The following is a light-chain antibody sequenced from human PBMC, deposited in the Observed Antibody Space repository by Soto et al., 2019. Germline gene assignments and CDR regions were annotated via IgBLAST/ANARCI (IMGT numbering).Light chain of an antibody. Sequence: QSAPTQPPSASGSPGQSATISCTGTSSDVGGYNYVSWYQQYPGKAPKLMIYEVSKRPSGVPDRFSGSKSGNTASLTVSGLQPEDEADYYCSSYAGSSTWVLGGGTKVTVL. CDR2: EVS. J-gene: IGLJ2*01. V-gene: IGLV2-8*01. CDR1: SSDVGGYNY. CDR3: SSYAGSSTWV.